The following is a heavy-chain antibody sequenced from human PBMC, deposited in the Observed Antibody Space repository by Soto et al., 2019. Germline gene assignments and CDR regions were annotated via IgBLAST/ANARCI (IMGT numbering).Heavy chain of an antibody. J-gene: IGHJ5*02. Sequence: QVQLVQSGAEVKKPGASVKVSCKTSGYSFSDYAMHWLRQAPGQRPEWMGWITGGRGNTKYSQKFQGRVTITRDTSASTAYMELTGLTSADTAVYFCVSERPMYPWGQGTLVTVSS. CDR1: GYSFSDYA. V-gene: IGHV1-3*01. CDR3: VSERPMYP. CDR2: ITGGRGNT. D-gene: IGHD2-8*01.